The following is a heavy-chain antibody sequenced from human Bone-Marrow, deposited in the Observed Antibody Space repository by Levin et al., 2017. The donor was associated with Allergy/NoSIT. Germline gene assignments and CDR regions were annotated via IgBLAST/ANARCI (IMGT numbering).Heavy chain of an antibody. CDR3: AIISGDYCGGDCRGYDDFDI. D-gene: IGHD2-21*01. Sequence: SGGSLRLSCGASGFPFSSHSVNWVRQAPGKGLEWVSYISSSSSIIYYADSVKGRFTISRDNAKNSLYMQMNSLRDEDTAVYYCAIISGDYCGGDCRGYDDFDIWGQGTMVTVSP. CDR1: GFPFSSHS. J-gene: IGHJ3*02. V-gene: IGHV3-48*02. CDR2: ISSSSSII.